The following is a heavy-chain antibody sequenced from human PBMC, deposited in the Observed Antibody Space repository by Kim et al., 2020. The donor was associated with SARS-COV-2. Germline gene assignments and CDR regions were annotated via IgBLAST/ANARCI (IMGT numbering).Heavy chain of an antibody. Sequence: SETLSLTCTVSGGSISSISYYWGWIRQPPGKGLEWIGSIYYSGSTYYNPSLKSRVTISVDTSKNQFSLKLSSVTAADTAVYYCARGSPMVRGVMDGMDVWGQGTTVTVSS. D-gene: IGHD3-10*01. V-gene: IGHV4-39*01. CDR3: ARGSPMVRGVMDGMDV. CDR2: IYYSGST. J-gene: IGHJ6*02. CDR1: GGSISSISYY.